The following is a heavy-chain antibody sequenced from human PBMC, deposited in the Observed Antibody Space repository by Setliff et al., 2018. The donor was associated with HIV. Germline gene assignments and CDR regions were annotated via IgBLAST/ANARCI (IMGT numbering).Heavy chain of an antibody. CDR1: SYSISSGYY. D-gene: IGHD2-2*01. V-gene: IGHV4-38-2*01. J-gene: IGHJ4*02. CDR2: IYHGGTT. Sequence: SETLSLTCAVSSYSISSGYYWGWIRQPPGKGLEWIGSIYHGGTTYYNPSLKSQVIVSVDTSKNQISLKLRSVGAADTAIYYCARYCSSPSCEHFGYWGQGTLVTVSS. CDR3: ARYCSSPSCEHFGY.